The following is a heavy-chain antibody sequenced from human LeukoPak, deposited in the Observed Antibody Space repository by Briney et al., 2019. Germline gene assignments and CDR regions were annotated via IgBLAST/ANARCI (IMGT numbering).Heavy chain of an antibody. CDR3: ARALRGGYLQCFDY. J-gene: IGHJ4*02. Sequence: GGSLRLSCAASGFTFSSYSMNWVRQAPGKGLEWVSSISSSSSYIYYADSVKGRFTISRDNAKNSLYLQMNSLRAEDTAVYYCARALRGGYLQCFDYWGQGTLVTVSS. D-gene: IGHD3-22*01. V-gene: IGHV3-21*01. CDR2: ISSSSSYI. CDR1: GFTFSSYS.